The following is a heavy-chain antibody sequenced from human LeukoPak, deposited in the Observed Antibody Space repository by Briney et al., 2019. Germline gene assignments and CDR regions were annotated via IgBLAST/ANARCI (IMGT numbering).Heavy chain of an antibody. CDR1: GGSISNGGYY. V-gene: IGHV4-31*03. CDR2: IYYSGNT. Sequence: SQTLSLTCTVSGGSISNGGYYWSWIRQHPGKGLEWIGYIYYSGNTYYNPSLKSRVTISVDTSNNQFSLNLSSVAAADKAVYYCARDHSGTYFGFYYYGMDVWGQGTTVTVSS. D-gene: IGHD1-26*01. J-gene: IGHJ6*02. CDR3: ARDHSGTYFGFYYYGMDV.